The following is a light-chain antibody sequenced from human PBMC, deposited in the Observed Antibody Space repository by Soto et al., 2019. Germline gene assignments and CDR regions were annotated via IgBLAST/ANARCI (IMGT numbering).Light chain of an antibody. CDR3: SSYAGSYKYV. V-gene: IGLV2-8*01. CDR2: EVT. J-gene: IGLJ1*01. Sequence: QSVLTQPPSVSAAPGQKVTISCSGSSSNIGNNYVSWYQQLPGTAPKLLIYEVTKRPSGVPDRFSASKSDNTASLTVSGLQAEDEADYYCSSYAGSYKYVFGTGTKVTVL. CDR1: SSNIGNNY.